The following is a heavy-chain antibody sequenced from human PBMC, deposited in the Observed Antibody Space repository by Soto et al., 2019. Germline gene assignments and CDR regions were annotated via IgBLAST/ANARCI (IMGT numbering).Heavy chain of an antibody. V-gene: IGHV1-18*01. CDR2: ISAYNGNT. CDR1: GYTFTSYG. Sequence: ASVKVSCKASGYTFTSYGISWVRQAPGQGLEWMGWISAYNGNTNYAQKLQGRVTMTTDTSTSTAYMELRSLRSDDTAVYYCARDPLNYYDSSGYCNDYWGQGTLVNVSS. CDR3: ARDPLNYYDSSGYCNDY. D-gene: IGHD3-22*01. J-gene: IGHJ4*02.